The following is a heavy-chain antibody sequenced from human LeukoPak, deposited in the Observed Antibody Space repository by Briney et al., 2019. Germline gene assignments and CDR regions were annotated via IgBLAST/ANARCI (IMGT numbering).Heavy chain of an antibody. Sequence: SETLSLTCTVSGGSISSYYWSWIRQPPGKGLEWIGYIYYSGSTYYNPSLKSRVTISVDTSKNQFSLKLSSVTAADTAVYYCARAYSSGWSIHNWFDPWGQGTLVTVSS. CDR1: GGSISSYY. CDR3: ARAYSSGWSIHNWFDP. D-gene: IGHD6-19*01. CDR2: IYYSGST. J-gene: IGHJ5*02. V-gene: IGHV4-59*12.